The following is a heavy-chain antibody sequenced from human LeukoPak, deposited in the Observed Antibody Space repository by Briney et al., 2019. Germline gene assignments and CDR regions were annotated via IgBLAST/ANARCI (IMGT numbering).Heavy chain of an antibody. D-gene: IGHD3-10*01. CDR2: INHSGST. Sequence: PSETLSLTCAVYGGSFSGYYWSWIRQPPGKGLEWIGEINHSGSTNYNPSLKSRVTISVDTSKNQFSLKLSSVTAADTAVYYCARMVRGVIIWGNSDYCGQGTLVTVSS. J-gene: IGHJ4*02. CDR1: GGSFSGYY. CDR3: ARMVRGVIIWGNSDY. V-gene: IGHV4-34*01.